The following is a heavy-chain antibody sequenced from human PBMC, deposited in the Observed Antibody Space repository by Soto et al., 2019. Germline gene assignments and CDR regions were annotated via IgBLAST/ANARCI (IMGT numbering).Heavy chain of an antibody. CDR3: ARDEAIDY. V-gene: IGHV4-34*01. Sequence: SVTLSVTCAVDGGSFSGYCWSWIRQPPGKGLEWIGEINHSGSTNYNPSLKSRVTISVDTSKNQFSLKLSSVTAADTAVYYCARDEAIDYWGQGTLVTVSS. CDR2: INHSGST. CDR1: GGSFSGYC. J-gene: IGHJ4*02.